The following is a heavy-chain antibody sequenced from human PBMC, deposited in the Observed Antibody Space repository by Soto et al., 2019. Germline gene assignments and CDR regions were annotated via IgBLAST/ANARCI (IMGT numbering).Heavy chain of an antibody. CDR1: GYSISSGYY. CDR3: AGYSPYYYDSSGPWAGNWFDP. J-gene: IGHJ5*02. CDR2: IYHSGST. V-gene: IGHV4-38-2*01. D-gene: IGHD3-22*01. Sequence: SETLSLTCAVSGYSISSGYYWGWIRQPPGKGLEWIGSIYHSGSTYYNPSLKSRVTISVDTSKNQFSLKLSSVTAADTAVYYCAGYSPYYYDSSGPWAGNWFDPWGQGTLVTVSS.